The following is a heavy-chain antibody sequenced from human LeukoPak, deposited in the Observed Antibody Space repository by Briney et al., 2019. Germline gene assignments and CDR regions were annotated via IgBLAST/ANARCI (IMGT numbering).Heavy chain of an antibody. V-gene: IGHV3-23*01. D-gene: IGHD2-15*01. CDR3: AKERNWSVVAATLNWFDP. J-gene: IGHJ5*02. Sequence: GGSLRLSCAASGFTFSSYAMSWVRQAPGKGLEWVSAISGSGGSTYYADSVKGRSTISRDNSKNTLYLQMNSLRAEDTAVYYCAKERNWSVVAATLNWFDPWGQGTLVTVSS. CDR1: GFTFSSYA. CDR2: ISGSGGST.